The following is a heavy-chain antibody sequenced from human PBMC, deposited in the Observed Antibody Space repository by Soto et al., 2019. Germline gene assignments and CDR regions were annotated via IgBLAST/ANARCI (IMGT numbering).Heavy chain of an antibody. D-gene: IGHD6-25*01. J-gene: IGHJ4*01. CDR2: ISYDGTNK. CDR3: AKEILLPIPAAGH. Sequence: QVQLVESGGGVVQPGRSLRLSCAGSGFTFRNYGMHWVRQVPGKGLEWVALISYDGTNKYYADSVKGRFTISRDNSKNTLYLKMNSLRDEDTAVYYGAKEILLPIPAAGHWGHGTLVTVSS. CDR1: GFTFRNYG. V-gene: IGHV3-30*18.